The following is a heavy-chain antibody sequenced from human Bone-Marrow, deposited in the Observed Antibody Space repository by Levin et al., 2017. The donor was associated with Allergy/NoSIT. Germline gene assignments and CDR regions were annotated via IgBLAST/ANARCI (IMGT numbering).Heavy chain of an antibody. CDR1: GFTFSTYA. J-gene: IGHJ4*02. D-gene: IGHD6-19*01. Sequence: GGSLRLSCAASGFTFSTYAMHWVRQAPGKGLEWVALIWFDGSNKYFADSVKGRFTISRDNSKNTVYLQMISLRAEDTAVYYCAREKYTTGYYYFDYWGQGTLVTVSS. V-gene: IGHV3-33*01. CDR3: AREKYTTGYYYFDY. CDR2: IWFDGSNK.